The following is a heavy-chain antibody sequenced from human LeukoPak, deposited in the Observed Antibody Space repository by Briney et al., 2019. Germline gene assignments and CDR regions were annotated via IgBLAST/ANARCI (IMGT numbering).Heavy chain of an antibody. CDR3: ARPRLHYYYYYMDV. CDR1: GFTFSDYY. J-gene: IGHJ6*03. V-gene: IGHV3-11*01. Sequence: GGSLRLSCAASGFTFSDYYMSWIRQAPGKGLEWVSYISSSGSTIYYADSVKGRLTISRDNAKNSLYLQMNSLRAEDTAVYYCARPRLHYYYYYMDVWGKGTTVTVSS. CDR2: ISSSGSTI.